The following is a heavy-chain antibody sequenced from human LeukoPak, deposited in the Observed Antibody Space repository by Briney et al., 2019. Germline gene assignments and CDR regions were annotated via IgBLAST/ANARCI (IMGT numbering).Heavy chain of an antibody. J-gene: IGHJ4*02. V-gene: IGHV1-2*02. CDR3: ARATYYYDSSGFSDY. CDR2: INPYSGVT. Sequence: GASVKVSCKASGYTFTFHYLHWVRQAPGQGLEWMGWINPYSGVTNYAQKFQDRVTMTRDTSISTVYMDLSRLTSDDTAVYFCARATYYYDSSGFSDYWGQGTLVTVCS. D-gene: IGHD3-22*01. CDR1: GYTFTFHY.